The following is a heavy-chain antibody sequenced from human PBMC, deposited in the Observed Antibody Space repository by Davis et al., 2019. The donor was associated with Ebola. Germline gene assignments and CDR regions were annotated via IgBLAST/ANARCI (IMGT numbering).Heavy chain of an antibody. CDR1: GFTLSGYD. CDR2: IWDDGSNK. Sequence: GESLKISCAASGFTLSGYDMNWVRQAPGTGLQWVAVIWDDGSNKYYADSVKGRFTISRDNSKNTLYLQMNSLRAEDTAVYYCVRDPALVVTGGGWFFGLWGRGTLVTVSS. V-gene: IGHV3-33*01. J-gene: IGHJ2*01. D-gene: IGHD2-21*02. CDR3: VRDPALVVTGGGWFFGL.